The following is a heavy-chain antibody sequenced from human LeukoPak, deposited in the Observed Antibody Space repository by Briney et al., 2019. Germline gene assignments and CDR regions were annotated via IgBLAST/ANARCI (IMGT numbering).Heavy chain of an antibody. Sequence: KASETLSLTCAVYGGSFSGYYWSWIRQPPGKGLEWIGEINHSGSTNYNPSLKSRVTISVDTSKNQFSLELSSVTAADTAVYYCARATPRGHVDYWGQGTLVTVSS. CDR1: GGSFSGYY. CDR3: ARATPRGHVDY. D-gene: IGHD2-15*01. V-gene: IGHV4-34*01. J-gene: IGHJ4*02. CDR2: INHSGST.